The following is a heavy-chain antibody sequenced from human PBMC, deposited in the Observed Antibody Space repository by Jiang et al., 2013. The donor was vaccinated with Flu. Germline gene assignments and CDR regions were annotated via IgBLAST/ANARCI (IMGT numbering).Heavy chain of an antibody. CDR1: GGSVSINTHS. V-gene: IGHV4-61*01. J-gene: IGHJ4*02. CDR2: IYYRGNT. D-gene: IGHD3-10*01. CDR3: ARSHGGVIRPLDY. Sequence: PGLVKPSETLSLTCTVSGGSVSINTHSWNWIRQPPGKGLEWIGNIYYRGNTNYNPSLNSRVTISLDTSKNQFSLKLSSVSAADTAVYYCARSHGGVIRPLDYWGQGTLVTVSS.